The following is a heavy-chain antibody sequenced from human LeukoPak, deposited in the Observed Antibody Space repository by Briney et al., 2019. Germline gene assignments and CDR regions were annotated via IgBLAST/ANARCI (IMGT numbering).Heavy chain of an antibody. CDR3: ASNIVGASSGI. CDR2: IKQDGSEK. CDR1: GFTFSSYW. J-gene: IGHJ3*02. Sequence: GGSLRLSCAASGFTFSSYWMSWVRQAPGKGLEWVGNIKQDGSEKYYVDSVKGRFTISRDNAKNSLYLQMNSLRAEDTAVYYCASNIVGASSGIWGQGTMVTVSS. V-gene: IGHV3-7*05. D-gene: IGHD1-26*01.